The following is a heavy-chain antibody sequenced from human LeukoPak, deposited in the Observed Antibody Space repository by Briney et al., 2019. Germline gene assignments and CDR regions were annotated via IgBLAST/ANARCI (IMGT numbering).Heavy chain of an antibody. V-gene: IGHV3-30-3*01. CDR2: ISYDGSNK. D-gene: IGHD6-13*01. Sequence: PGGSLRLSCAASGFTFSSYAMHWVRQAPGKGLEWVAVISYDGSNKYYADSVKGRFTISRDNSKNTLYLQMNSLRAEDTAVYYCAKDFDGSTWFGRNYMDVWGKGTTVTASS. CDR1: GFTFSSYA. CDR3: AKDFDGSTWFGRNYMDV. J-gene: IGHJ6*03.